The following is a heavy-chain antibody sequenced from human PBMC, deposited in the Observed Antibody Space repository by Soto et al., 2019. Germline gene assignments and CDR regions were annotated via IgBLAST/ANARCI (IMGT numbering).Heavy chain of an antibody. V-gene: IGHV3-30*18. CDR3: AKEGGYYGSGSYSVGENYYGMDV. CDR1: GFTFSSYG. J-gene: IGHJ6*02. D-gene: IGHD3-10*01. CDR2: ISYDGSNK. Sequence: QVQLVESGGGVVQPGRSLRLSCAASGFTFSSYGMHWVRQAPGKGLEWVAVISYDGSNKYYADCVKGRFTISRDNSQNTLSLQMTSLRAEDTSVYYCAKEGGYYGSGSYSVGENYYGMDVWGQGTTVTVSS.